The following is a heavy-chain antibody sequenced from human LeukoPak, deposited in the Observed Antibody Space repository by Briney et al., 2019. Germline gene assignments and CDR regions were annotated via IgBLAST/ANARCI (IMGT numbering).Heavy chain of an antibody. CDR3: ARHDRIQLWLLLDY. Sequence: GGSLRLSCAASGFTFSSYAMHWVRQAPGKGLEWVAVISYDGSNKYHADSVKGRFTISRDNSKNTLYLQMNSLRAEDTAVYYCARHDRIQLWLLLDYWGQGTLVTVSS. D-gene: IGHD5-18*01. CDR1: GFTFSSYA. CDR2: ISYDGSNK. J-gene: IGHJ4*02. V-gene: IGHV3-30*04.